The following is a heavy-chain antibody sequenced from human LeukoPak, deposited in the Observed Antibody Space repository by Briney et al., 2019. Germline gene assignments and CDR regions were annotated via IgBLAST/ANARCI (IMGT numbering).Heavy chain of an antibody. CDR2: INPNSGGT. CDR3: ARDLSRHGDY. Sequence: ASVKVSCKASGYTFTGYNLHWVRQAPGQGLEWMGWINPNSGGTNYAQKFQGWVTMTRDTSISTAYMELSRLRSDDAAVYYCARDLSRHGDYWGQGTLVTVSS. V-gene: IGHV1-2*04. CDR1: GYTFTGYN. J-gene: IGHJ4*02.